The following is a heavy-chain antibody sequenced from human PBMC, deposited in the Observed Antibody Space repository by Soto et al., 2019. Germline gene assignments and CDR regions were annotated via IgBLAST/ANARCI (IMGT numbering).Heavy chain of an antibody. CDR2: IYYSGST. CDR3: ARVRYCSGGSCYSDWFDP. D-gene: IGHD2-15*01. CDR1: GGSISSGDYY. Sequence: SETLSLTCTVSGGSISSGDYYWSWIRQPPGKGLEWIGYIYYSGSTYYNPSLKSRVTISVDTSKNQFSLKLSSVTAADTAVYYCARVRYCSGGSCYSDWFDPWGQGTLVTVSS. J-gene: IGHJ5*02. V-gene: IGHV4-30-4*01.